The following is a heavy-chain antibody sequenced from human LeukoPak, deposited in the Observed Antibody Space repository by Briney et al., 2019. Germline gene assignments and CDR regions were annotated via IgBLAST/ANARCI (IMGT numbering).Heavy chain of an antibody. CDR3: ARVGTSSGDWVRFDD. CDR1: GFTFSSYA. J-gene: IGHJ4*02. Sequence: PGGSLRLSCAASGFTFSSYAMHWVRQAPGKGLEWVAVISYDGSNKYYADSVKGRFTISRDNSKNTLYLQMNSLRAEDTAVYYCARVGTSSGDWVRFDDWGQGTLATVSS. D-gene: IGHD2-21*02. CDR2: ISYDGSNK. V-gene: IGHV3-30-3*01.